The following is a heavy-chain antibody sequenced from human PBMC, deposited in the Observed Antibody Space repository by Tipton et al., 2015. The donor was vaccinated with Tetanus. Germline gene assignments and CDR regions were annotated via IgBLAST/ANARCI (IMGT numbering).Heavy chain of an antibody. V-gene: IGHV4-31*03. Sequence: GLVKPSQTLSLTCTVSGGSISSGGYYWSWIRQHPGKGLEWIGDIYYSGSTYYNPSLKSRVTPSVDTSKNQFSLKLNSVTAADTAVYYCARDQARGARGWNYFDYWGQGTLVTVSS. J-gene: IGHJ4*02. D-gene: IGHD1-26*01. CDR3: ARDQARGARGWNYFDY. CDR2: IYYSGST. CDR1: GGSISSGGYY.